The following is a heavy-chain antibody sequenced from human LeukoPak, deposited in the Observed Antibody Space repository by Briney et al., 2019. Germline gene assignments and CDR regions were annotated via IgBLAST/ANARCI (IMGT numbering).Heavy chain of an antibody. V-gene: IGHV4-4*07. Sequence: SETLSLTCTVSRGSTSTYYWSWIRQPAGKGLEWIGRIYPSGNTNFNPSLMSRVTKSIDPSKNQFSLKLSSVPAADTAIYYCARTLHPPNRNWYFDYWGQGILVTVSS. CDR1: RGSTSTYY. J-gene: IGHJ4*02. CDR2: IYPSGNT. D-gene: IGHD1-14*01. CDR3: ARTLHPPNRNWYFDY.